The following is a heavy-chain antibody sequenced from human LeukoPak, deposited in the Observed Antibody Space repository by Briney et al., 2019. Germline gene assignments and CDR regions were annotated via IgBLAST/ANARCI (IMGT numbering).Heavy chain of an antibody. CDR2: IIPIFGTA. V-gene: IGHV1-69*05. D-gene: IGHD3-9*01. Sequence: SVKVSCKASGGTFGSYAISWVRQAPGQGLEWMGRIIPIFGTANYAQKFQGRVTITTDESTSTAYMELSSLRSEDTAVYYCVREDGVGYDILTGYYPIVYWGQGTLVTVSS. CDR3: VREDGVGYDILTGYYPIVY. J-gene: IGHJ4*02. CDR1: GGTFGSYA.